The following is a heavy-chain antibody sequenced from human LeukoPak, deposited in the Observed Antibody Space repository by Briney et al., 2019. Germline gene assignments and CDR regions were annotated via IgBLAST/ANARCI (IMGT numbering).Heavy chain of an antibody. J-gene: IGHJ5*02. CDR2: INPTGTSS. D-gene: IGHD5-24*01. CDR1: GYTFTRRY. V-gene: IGHV1-46*01. CDR3: ARDNSLQDMAWWFDP. Sequence: ASVKVSCKASGYTFTRRYLHRVRQAPGQGLEWVGLINPTGTSSWSAQKFQGRVTLTRDMSTSTDYMELSSLRSEDTAVYYCARDNSLQDMAWWFDPWGQGTLVIVSS.